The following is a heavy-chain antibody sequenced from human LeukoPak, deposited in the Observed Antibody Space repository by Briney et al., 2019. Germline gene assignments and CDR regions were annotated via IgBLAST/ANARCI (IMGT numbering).Heavy chain of an antibody. CDR2: IYYSGST. D-gene: IGHD3-3*01. CDR1: GGSISSYY. V-gene: IGHV4-59*12. Sequence: PSETLSLTCTVSGGSISSYYWSWIRQPPGKGLEWIGYIYYSGSTNYNPSLKSRVTISVDTSKNQFSLKLSSVTAADTAVYYCARGTYDFWSGYHPFDYWGQGTLVTVSS. J-gene: IGHJ4*02. CDR3: ARGTYDFWSGYHPFDY.